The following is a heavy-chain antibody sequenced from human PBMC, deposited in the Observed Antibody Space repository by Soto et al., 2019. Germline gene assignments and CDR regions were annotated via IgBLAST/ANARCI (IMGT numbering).Heavy chain of an antibody. Sequence: QVQLQESGPGLVKPSGTLSLTCAVSSGSISSSNWWSWVRQPPGKGLEWIGEIYHSGSTNYNPSLKSRVTISVDKSKNQFSLKLSSVTAADTAVYYCAARPEREWFGELLGFDYWGQGTLVTVSS. J-gene: IGHJ4*02. CDR1: SGSISSSNW. V-gene: IGHV4-4*02. CDR3: AARPEREWFGELLGFDY. CDR2: IYHSGST. D-gene: IGHD3-10*01.